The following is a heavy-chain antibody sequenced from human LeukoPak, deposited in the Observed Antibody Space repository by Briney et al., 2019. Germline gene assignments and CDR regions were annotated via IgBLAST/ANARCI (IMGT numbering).Heavy chain of an antibody. CDR3: ASTYDSSGYYYALTPDQPEYFQH. CDR2: ISSSGSTI. V-gene: IGHV3-11*01. J-gene: IGHJ1*01. Sequence: GGSLGLSCAASGFTFSDYYMSWIRQAPGKGLEWVSYISSSGSTIYYADSVKGRFTISRDNAKNSLYLQMNSLRAEDTAVYYCASTYDSSGYYYALTPDQPEYFQHWGQGTLVTVSS. D-gene: IGHD3-22*01. CDR1: GFTFSDYY.